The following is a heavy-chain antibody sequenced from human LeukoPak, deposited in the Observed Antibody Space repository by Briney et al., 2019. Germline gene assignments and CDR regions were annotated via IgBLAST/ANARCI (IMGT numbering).Heavy chain of an antibody. D-gene: IGHD4-17*01. CDR2: IRYDGSNK. V-gene: IGHV3-30*02. CDR1: RFTFSSYG. CDR3: AKDDATTDFDY. Sequence: GGSLRLSCAASRFTFSSYGMHWVRQAPGKGLEWAAFIRYDGSNKYYADSVKGRFTISRDNSKNTLYLQMNSLRPEDTAVYYCAKDDATTDFDYWGQGTLVTVSS. J-gene: IGHJ4*02.